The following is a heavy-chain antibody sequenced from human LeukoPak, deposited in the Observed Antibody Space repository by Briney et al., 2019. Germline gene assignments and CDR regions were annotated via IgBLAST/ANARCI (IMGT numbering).Heavy chain of an antibody. V-gene: IGHV3-11*06. J-gene: IGHJ6*04. CDR1: GFTFSDYY. CDR3: ARDPYYGSGSYYRNYYGMDV. D-gene: IGHD3-10*01. CDR2: ISSSSSYT. Sequence: PGGSLRLSCAASGFTFSDYYMSWIRQAPGKGLEWVSYISSSSSYTNYADSVKGRFTISRDNSKNTLYLQMNSLRAEDTAVYYCARDPYYGSGSYYRNYYGMDVWGKGTTVTVSS.